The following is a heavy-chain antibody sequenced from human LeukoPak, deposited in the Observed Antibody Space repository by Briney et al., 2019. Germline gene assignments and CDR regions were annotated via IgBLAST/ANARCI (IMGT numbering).Heavy chain of an antibody. V-gene: IGHV1-69*05. CDR1: GGTFSSYA. J-gene: IGHJ3*02. CDR2: IIPIFGTA. CDR3: AREQSSGYYRVGAFDI. Sequence: GASVKVSCKASGGTFSSYAISWVRQAPGQGLEWMGGIIPIFGTASYAQKFQGRVTITTDESTSTAYMELSSLRSEDTAVYYCAREQSSGYYRVGAFDIWGQGTMVTVSS. D-gene: IGHD3-22*01.